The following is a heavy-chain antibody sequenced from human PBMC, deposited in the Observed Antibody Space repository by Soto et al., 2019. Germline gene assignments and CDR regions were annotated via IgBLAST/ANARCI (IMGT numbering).Heavy chain of an antibody. J-gene: IGHJ3*02. D-gene: IGHD2-15*01. CDR1: GYTFTDYY. CDR3: ARDDGQSRDIFDI. V-gene: IGHV1-2*02. CDR2: LNPNSGGK. Sequence: QVQLVQSGADVKTPGASVKVSCKASGYTFTDYYIHWLRQAPGQGLEWMGWLNPNSGGKTYAEKFQRRVTMTSDTSITTAYMELSRVGSDDTAVYYCARDDGQSRDIFDIWGQGTMVTVSS.